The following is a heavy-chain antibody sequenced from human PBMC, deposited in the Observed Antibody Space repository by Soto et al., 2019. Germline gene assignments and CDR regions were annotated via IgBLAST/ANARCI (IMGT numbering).Heavy chain of an antibody. CDR3: ARSQGSSTSLEIYYYYYYGMDV. V-gene: IGHV1-69*01. D-gene: IGHD2-2*01. CDR1: GGTFSSYA. CDR2: IIPISGTA. Sequence: QVQLVQSGAEVKKPGSSVKVSCKASGGTFSSYAMSWVRQAPGQGLEWMGGIIPISGTANYAQKFQGRVTITADESTSTAYMELSSPRSEDTAVYYCARSQGSSTSLEIYYYYYYGMDVWGQGTTVTVSS. J-gene: IGHJ6*02.